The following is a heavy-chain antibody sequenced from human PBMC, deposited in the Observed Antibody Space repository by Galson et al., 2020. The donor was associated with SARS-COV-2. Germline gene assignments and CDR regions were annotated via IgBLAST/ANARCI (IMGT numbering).Heavy chain of an antibody. Sequence: GGSLRLSCAASGFTFTSYAMTWVRQAPGKGLEWLSSISGNSGTTYYADSVRGRFTSSRDNSKNTLYLQMNSRRAEDTAVYYCAGEGRGDYSNDYWGQGTLVTVSS. CDR3: AGEGRGDYSNDY. CDR2: ISGNSGTT. V-gene: IGHV3-23*01. D-gene: IGHD4-17*01. CDR1: GFTFTSYA. J-gene: IGHJ4*02.